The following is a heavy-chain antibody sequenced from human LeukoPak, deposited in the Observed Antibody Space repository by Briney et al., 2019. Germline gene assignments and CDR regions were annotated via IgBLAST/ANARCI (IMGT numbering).Heavy chain of an antibody. J-gene: IGHJ4*02. CDR2: IYYSGST. Sequence: SETLSLTCTVSGGSISSYYWSWIRQPPGKGLERIGYIYYSGSTNYNPSLKSRVTISVDTSKNQFSLKLSSVTAADTAVYYCARASYSSSWYYFDYWGQGTLVTVSS. CDR3: ARASYSSSWYYFDY. V-gene: IGHV4-59*01. D-gene: IGHD6-13*01. CDR1: GGSISSYY.